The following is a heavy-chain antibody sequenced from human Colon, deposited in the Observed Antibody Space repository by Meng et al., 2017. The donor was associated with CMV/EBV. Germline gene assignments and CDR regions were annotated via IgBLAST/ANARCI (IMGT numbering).Heavy chain of an antibody. J-gene: IGHJ4*02. CDR3: ERTPDLGECNKSSQISCSRIDY. CDR1: GFTFGSYA. D-gene: IGHD2/OR15-2a*01. Sequence: GESLKISCAASGFTFGSYAVSWVRQAPGRGLEWVSTISGNGDSTYYADSVKGRFIVSRVNSENTLFLQMNSLRAEDTAVYYCERTPDLGECNKSSQISCSRIDYWGQGTLVTVSS. V-gene: IGHV3-23*01. CDR2: ISGNGDST.